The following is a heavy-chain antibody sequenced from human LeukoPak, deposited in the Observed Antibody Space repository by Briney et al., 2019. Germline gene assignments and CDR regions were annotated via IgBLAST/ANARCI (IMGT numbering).Heavy chain of an antibody. V-gene: IGHV1-46*01. J-gene: IGHJ4*02. D-gene: IGHD2/OR15-2a*01. Sequence: GASVSVSCKASGYIFTSHYIHWVRLAPGQGLQWMGIVYVGDGGTRYAQEFQGRVTMTWDTSTSTVYMGLSSLKTEDTAVYYCAREMPATFYFDFWGQGTVVTVSS. CDR1: GYIFTSHY. CDR2: VYVGDGGT. CDR3: AREMPATFYFDF.